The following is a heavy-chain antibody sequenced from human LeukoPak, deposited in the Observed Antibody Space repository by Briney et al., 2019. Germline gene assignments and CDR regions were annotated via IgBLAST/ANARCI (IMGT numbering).Heavy chain of an antibody. CDR3: ARHSYDYVWDD. CDR2: LYYSGST. Sequence: SETLSLTCTVSGGSISGYFWSWIRQPPGKGLELIGYLYYSGSTNFNPSLKSRVTVSVDTSKDQFSLRLSSVTAADTAVYYCARHSYDYVWDDWGQGTLVTVSS. D-gene: IGHD3-16*01. V-gene: IGHV4-59*08. J-gene: IGHJ4*02. CDR1: GGSISGYF.